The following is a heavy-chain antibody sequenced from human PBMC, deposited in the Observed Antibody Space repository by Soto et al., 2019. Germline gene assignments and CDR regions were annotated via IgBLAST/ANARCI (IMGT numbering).Heavy chain of an antibody. CDR3: ARDAGRFCSGGSCFNGGMDV. J-gene: IGHJ6*01. CDR2: ISYDGRNT. V-gene: IGHV3-30*04. D-gene: IGHD2-15*01. Sequence: QAPGKGLEWVTLISYDGRNTEYSDSVKGRFTISRDNSKNTLYVHLNSLRPEDSAVYYCARDAGRFCSGGSCFNGGMDVW.